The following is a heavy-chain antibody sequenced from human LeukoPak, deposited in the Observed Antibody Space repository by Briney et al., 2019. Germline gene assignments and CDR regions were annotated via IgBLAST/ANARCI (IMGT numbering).Heavy chain of an antibody. D-gene: IGHD6-13*01. CDR3: ARGPHIAAAGTGRFWNY. J-gene: IGHJ4*02. V-gene: IGHV4-34*01. CDR2: INHSGST. CDR1: GWSFSSYY. Sequence: SKTLSLTCAASGWSFSSYYWHWIRQAPGKGLEWIGEINHSGSTNYNPSLKSRCTIPVDTSKNQFSLMLSSVTAADTAVDYCARGPHIAAAGTGRFWNYWGQGTLVTVSS.